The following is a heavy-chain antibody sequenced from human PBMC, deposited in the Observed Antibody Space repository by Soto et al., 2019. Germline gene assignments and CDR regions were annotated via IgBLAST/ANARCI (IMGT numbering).Heavy chain of an antibody. CDR1: GYSFTSYW. CDR3: ARQRPGVTTSPYYFDY. D-gene: IGHD4-4*01. J-gene: IGHJ4*02. V-gene: IGHV5-51*01. Sequence: PGESLKISCKGSGYSFTSYWIGWVRQMPGKGLEWMGIIYPGDSDTRYSPSFQGQVTISADKSISTAYLQWSSLKASDTAMYYCARQRPGVTTSPYYFDYWGQGPLVTVSS. CDR2: IYPGDSDT.